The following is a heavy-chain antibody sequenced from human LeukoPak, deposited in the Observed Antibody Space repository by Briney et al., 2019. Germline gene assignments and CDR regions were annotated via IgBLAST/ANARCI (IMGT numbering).Heavy chain of an antibody. CDR2: IYSGGST. V-gene: IGHV3-66*02. Sequence: GGSLRLSCAASGFTVSSNYMSWVRQAPGKGLEWVSVIYSGGSTYYADSVKGRFTISRDNSKNTLYLQMNSLRAEDTAVYYCARREQQLVRGYYYGMDVWGQGTTVTVSS. CDR1: GFTVSSNY. J-gene: IGHJ6*02. CDR3: ARREQQLVRGYYYGMDV. D-gene: IGHD6-13*01.